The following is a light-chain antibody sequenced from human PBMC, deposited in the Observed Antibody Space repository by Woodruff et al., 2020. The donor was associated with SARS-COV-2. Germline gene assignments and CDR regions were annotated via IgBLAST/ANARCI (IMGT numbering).Light chain of an antibody. J-gene: IGLJ3*02. CDR2: DVS. V-gene: IGLV2-11*01. CDR3: QTWGTGIRV. Sequence: KLMIYDVSKRPSGVPDRFSGSKSGNTASLIISSLQSEDEADYYCQTWGTGIRVFGGG.